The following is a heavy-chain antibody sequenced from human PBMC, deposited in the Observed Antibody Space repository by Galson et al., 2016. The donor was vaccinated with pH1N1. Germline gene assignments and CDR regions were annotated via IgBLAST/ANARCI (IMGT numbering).Heavy chain of an antibody. V-gene: IGHV3-21*01. Sequence: SLRLSCAASGFIFSGYSMNWVRQAPEKGLEWVSSITSGSFHIYYADSVKGRFTISRDNAKNSLFLQVNSLRVEDTALYYCARDRSGRGVSSSYYLDVWGQGTTVTVSS. CDR2: ITSGSFHI. J-gene: IGHJ6*02. D-gene: IGHD3-10*01. CDR3: ARDRSGRGVSSSYYLDV. CDR1: GFIFSGYS.